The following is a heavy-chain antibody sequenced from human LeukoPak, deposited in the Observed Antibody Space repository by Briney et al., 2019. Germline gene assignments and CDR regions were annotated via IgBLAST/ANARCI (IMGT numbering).Heavy chain of an antibody. CDR2: IHYSGST. CDR3: ARVPYSYYYCMDV. J-gene: IGHJ6*03. Sequence: SETLSLTCTVSGGSISSYYWSWIRQAPGKGLEWIGYIHYSGSTNYNPSLNSRVTISVDTSKNQFSLKLSSVTAADTAVYYCARVPYSYYYCMDVWGKGTTVTISS. CDR1: GGSISSYY. V-gene: IGHV4-59*01.